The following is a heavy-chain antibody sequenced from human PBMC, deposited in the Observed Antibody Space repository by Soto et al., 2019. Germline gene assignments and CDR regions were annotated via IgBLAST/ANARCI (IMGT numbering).Heavy chain of an antibody. V-gene: IGHV3-30*18. D-gene: IGHD6-19*01. CDR1: GFTFSSYG. J-gene: IGHJ4*02. Sequence: QVQLVESGGGVVQPGRSLRLSCAASGFTFSSYGMHWVRQAPGKGLEWVAVISYDGSNKYYADSVKGRFTISRDNSKNTLYLQMNSLRAEDTAVYYCAKDFRGGWTHFFDYWGQGTLVTVSS. CDR2: ISYDGSNK. CDR3: AKDFRGGWTHFFDY.